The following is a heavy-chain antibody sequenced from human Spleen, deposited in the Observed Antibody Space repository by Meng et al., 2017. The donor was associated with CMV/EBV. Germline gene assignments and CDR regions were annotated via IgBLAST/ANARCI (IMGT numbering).Heavy chain of an antibody. CDR3: AKDYSSSSNNNYFDP. CDR2: ISVSGGVS. V-gene: IGHV3-23*01. CDR1: GFIFRSYT. Sequence: GGSLRLSCAASGFIFRSYTIVWVRLAPGKGLEWVSAISVSGGVSYYADSVKGRFTISRDNSKNTLYLQMNSLRAEDTAVYYCAKDYSSSSNNNYFDPWGQGTLVTVSS. J-gene: IGHJ5*02. D-gene: IGHD6-6*01.